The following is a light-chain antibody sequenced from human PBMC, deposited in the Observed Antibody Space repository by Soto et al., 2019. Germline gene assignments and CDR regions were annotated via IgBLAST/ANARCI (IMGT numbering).Light chain of an antibody. Sequence: ITQSPATLSVSPGERATLSCRASQSVSSNLAWYQQKPGQAPRLLIYGASTRATGIPARFSGSGSGTEFTLTVSSLQSEDFAVYYCQQYNNWPAWTFGQGTKVDI. J-gene: IGKJ1*01. CDR2: GAS. CDR3: QQYNNWPAWT. CDR1: QSVSSN. V-gene: IGKV3-15*01.